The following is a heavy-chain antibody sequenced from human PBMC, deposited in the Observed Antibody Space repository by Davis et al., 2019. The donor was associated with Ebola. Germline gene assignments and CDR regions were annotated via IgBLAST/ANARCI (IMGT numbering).Heavy chain of an antibody. CDR2: VDWDEDE. CDR3: ARSRGGDGYHFDAFDI. J-gene: IGHJ3*02. D-gene: IGHD5-24*01. V-gene: IGHV2-70*04. Sequence: SGPTLVKPTQTLTLTCTVSGFSLSTTGMRMNWIRQFPGKALEWLARVDWDEDEFYSSSLKTRLTFSRDAPRNQVVLTMTNMDPADTDTYYCARSRGGDGYHFDAFDIWGQGTMVNVSS. CDR1: GFSLSTTGMR.